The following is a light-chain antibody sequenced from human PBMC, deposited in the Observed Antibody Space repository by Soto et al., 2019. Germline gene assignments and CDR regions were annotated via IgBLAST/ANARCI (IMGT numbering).Light chain of an antibody. Sequence: QSVLTQPASVSGSPGQSITISCTGSSSDIGSYNLVSWYQQHPGKAPKLMIYEGSKRPSGVSDRFSGSKSGNTASLTISGLQAEDEADYYCRSYAGSKGLVFGGGTKLTVL. J-gene: IGLJ2*01. CDR3: RSYAGSKGLV. CDR1: SSDIGSYNL. V-gene: IGLV2-23*01. CDR2: EGS.